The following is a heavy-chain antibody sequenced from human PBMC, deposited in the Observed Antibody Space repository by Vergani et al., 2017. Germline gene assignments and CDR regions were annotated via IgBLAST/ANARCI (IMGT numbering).Heavy chain of an antibody. Sequence: QVQLQESGPGLVKPSETLSLTFTVSCGSISSYYWRWIRQPPGKGLEWIGYIYYSGSTNYNPSLKSRVTISVDTSKNQFSLKLGSVTAADTAVYYCAGAYSSSWYPYWGQGTLVTVSS. CDR1: CGSISSYY. CDR3: AGAYSSSWYPY. D-gene: IGHD6-13*01. V-gene: IGHV4-59*01. CDR2: IYYSGST. J-gene: IGHJ4*02.